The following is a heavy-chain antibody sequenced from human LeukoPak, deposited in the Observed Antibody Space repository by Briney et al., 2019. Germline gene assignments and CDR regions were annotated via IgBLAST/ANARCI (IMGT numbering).Heavy chain of an antibody. Sequence: GRSLRLSCTASGFTFGDYAVSWVRQAPGKGLEWVGFIRSKAYGGTTEYAASVKGRFTISRDDSKSIAYLQMNSLKTEDTAVYYCTRGHSSGRDYYYMDVWGKGTTVTVSS. J-gene: IGHJ6*03. CDR3: TRGHSSGRDYYYMDV. CDR1: GFTFGDYA. CDR2: IRSKAYGGTT. V-gene: IGHV3-49*04. D-gene: IGHD6-19*01.